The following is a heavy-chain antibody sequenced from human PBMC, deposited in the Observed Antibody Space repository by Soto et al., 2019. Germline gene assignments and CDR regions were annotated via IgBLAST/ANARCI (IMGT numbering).Heavy chain of an antibody. CDR3: ARKDSSSAFDY. D-gene: IGHD3-22*01. Sequence: GESLKISCKGSGYSFTTYWIGWVRQMPGKGLEWMGIIYPGDSDTRYSPSFQGQVTISADKYISTVYLQWSSLKASDTAMYYCARKDSSSAFDYWGQGTLVTVSS. CDR2: IYPGDSDT. J-gene: IGHJ4*02. CDR1: GYSFTTYW. V-gene: IGHV5-51*01.